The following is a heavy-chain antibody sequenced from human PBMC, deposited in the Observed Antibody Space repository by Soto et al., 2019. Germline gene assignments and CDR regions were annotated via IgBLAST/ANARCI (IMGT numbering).Heavy chain of an antibody. D-gene: IGHD3-22*01. CDR2: ISAYNGNT. CDR1: GYTFTSYG. Sequence: QVQLAQSGAEVKKPGASVKVSCKASGYTFTSYGISWVRQAPGQGLEWMGWISAYNGNTNYAQKLQGRVTMTTDTSTSTAYMELRSLRSDDTAVYYCARDGYYDSSGYQYGMDVWGQGTTVTVSS. V-gene: IGHV1-18*01. CDR3: ARDGYYDSSGYQYGMDV. J-gene: IGHJ6*02.